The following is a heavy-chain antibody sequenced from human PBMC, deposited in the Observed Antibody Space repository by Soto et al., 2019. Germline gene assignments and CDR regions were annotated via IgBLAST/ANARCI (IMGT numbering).Heavy chain of an antibody. CDR1: GGTFSSYA. CDR3: ATSIAAEDNWFDP. V-gene: IGHV1-69*13. D-gene: IGHD6-13*01. CDR2: IIPIFGTA. Sequence: ASVKVSCKASGGTFSSYAISWVRQAPGQGLEWMGGIIPIFGTANYAQKFQGRVTITADESTSTAYMELSSLRSEDTAVYYCATSIAAEDNWFDPWGQGTLVTVSS. J-gene: IGHJ5*02.